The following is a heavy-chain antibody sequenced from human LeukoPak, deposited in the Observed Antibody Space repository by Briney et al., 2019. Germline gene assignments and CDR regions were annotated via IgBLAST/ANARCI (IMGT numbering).Heavy chain of an antibody. CDR1: GFTFSSYW. Sequence: GGSLRLSCAASGFTFSSYWMHWVRQAPGKGLVWFSRINSDGSSTSYADSVKGRFTISRDNAKNTLYLQMNSLRAEDTAVYYCARDRRRTTVVTEFDPWGQGTLVTVSS. D-gene: IGHD4-23*01. V-gene: IGHV3-74*01. J-gene: IGHJ5*02. CDR2: INSDGSST. CDR3: ARDRRRTTVVTEFDP.